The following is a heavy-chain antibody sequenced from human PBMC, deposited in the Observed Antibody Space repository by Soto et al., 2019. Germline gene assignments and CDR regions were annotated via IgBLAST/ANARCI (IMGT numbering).Heavy chain of an antibody. CDR1: GFTFSSYA. V-gene: IGHV3-30-3*01. CDR2: ISYDGSNK. D-gene: IGHD6-13*01. CDR3: VRPGIAAAYSDY. Sequence: QVQLVESGGGVVQPGRSLRLSCAASGFTFSSYAMHWVRQAPGKGLEWVAVISYDGSNKYYADSVKGRFTISRDNSKNTLYLQMNSLRAEDTAVYYCVRPGIAAAYSDYWGQGTLVTVSS. J-gene: IGHJ4*02.